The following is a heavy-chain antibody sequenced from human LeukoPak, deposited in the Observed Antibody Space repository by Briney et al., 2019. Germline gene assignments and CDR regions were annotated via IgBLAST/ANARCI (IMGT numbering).Heavy chain of an antibody. V-gene: IGHV1-18*01. CDR1: GYTFTSYG. D-gene: IGHD3-3*01. Sequence: ASVTVSCKASGYTFTSYGISWVRQAPGQGLEWMGWISAYNGNTNYAQKLQGRATMTTDTSTSTAYMELRSLRSDDTAVYYCARGAERDYDFWSGYYWDYYYYYYMDVWGKGTTVTVSS. J-gene: IGHJ6*03. CDR2: ISAYNGNT. CDR3: ARGAERDYDFWSGYYWDYYYYYYMDV.